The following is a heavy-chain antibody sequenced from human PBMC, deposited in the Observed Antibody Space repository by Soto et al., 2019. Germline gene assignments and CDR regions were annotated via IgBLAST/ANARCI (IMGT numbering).Heavy chain of an antibody. CDR2: ISGYRGNT. J-gene: IGHJ4*02. CDR3: ASAPDYYDSSGYIDY. V-gene: IGHV1-18*01. Sequence: QVQLVQSGPEMKKPGASVKVSCKASGYSFTSSAISWLRQAPGQGLEWMGWISGYRGNTNYAQKFQGRVTLTTDTSTTTAYLELRSLTSDDTAVYYCASAPDYYDSSGYIDYWGQGTLVTVSP. CDR1: GYSFTSSA. D-gene: IGHD3-22*01.